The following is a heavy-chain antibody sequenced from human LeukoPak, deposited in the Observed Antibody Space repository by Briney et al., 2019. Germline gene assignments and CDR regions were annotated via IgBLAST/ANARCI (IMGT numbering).Heavy chain of an antibody. J-gene: IGHJ6*02. CDR2: IIPIFGTA. CDR1: GGTFSSYA. D-gene: IGHD1-26*01. Sequence: SVKVSCKASGGTFSSYAISWVRQAPGQGLEWMGGIIPIFGTANYAQKYQGRVTITADESTSTAYMELSSLRSEDTAVYYCARRRATPSEYYYYYGMDVWGQGTTVTVSS. CDR3: ARRRATPSEYYYYYGMDV. V-gene: IGHV1-69*13.